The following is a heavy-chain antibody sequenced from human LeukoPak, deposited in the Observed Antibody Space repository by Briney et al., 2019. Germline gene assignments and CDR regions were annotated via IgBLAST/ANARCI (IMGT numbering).Heavy chain of an antibody. J-gene: IGHJ4*02. Sequence: ASVKVSCKASGYTFTGYYMHWVRQAPGQGLEWMGWINPNSGDTNYAQNFQDRVTMTRDTSISTDYMELSRLRSDDTAVYYCARVVVPAAIPYHFDYWGQGTLVTVSS. D-gene: IGHD2-2*02. V-gene: IGHV1-2*02. CDR1: GYTFTGYY. CDR3: ARVVVPAAIPYHFDY. CDR2: INPNSGDT.